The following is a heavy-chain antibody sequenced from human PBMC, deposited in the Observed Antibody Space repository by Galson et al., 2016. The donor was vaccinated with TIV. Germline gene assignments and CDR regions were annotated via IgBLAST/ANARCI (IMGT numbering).Heavy chain of an antibody. CDR2: IISISGTA. CDR3: ARGKPVAGRGIDY. V-gene: IGHV1-69*05. J-gene: IGHJ4*02. Sequence: SVKVSCKASGGTFRSYVVTWVRQAPGQGLEWMGGIISISGTANYAQKFQGRLTITTDESTSTSYMELTSLTSEDTAIYYCARGKPVAGRGIDYWGQGTLVTFSS. D-gene: IGHD6-19*01. CDR1: GGTFRSYV.